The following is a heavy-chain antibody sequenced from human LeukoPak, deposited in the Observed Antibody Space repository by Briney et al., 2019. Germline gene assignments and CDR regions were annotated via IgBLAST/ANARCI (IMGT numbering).Heavy chain of an antibody. D-gene: IGHD1-7*01. CDR2: IYYSGST. V-gene: IGHV4-31*03. CDR3: ARSYWNYVNY. Sequence: SQTLSLTCTVSGGSISSGGYYWSWIRQHPGKGLEWIGYIYYSGSTYYNPSLKSRVTISVDTSKNQPSLKLSSVTAADTAVYYCARSYWNYVNYWGQGTQVTVSS. J-gene: IGHJ4*02. CDR1: GGSISSGGYY.